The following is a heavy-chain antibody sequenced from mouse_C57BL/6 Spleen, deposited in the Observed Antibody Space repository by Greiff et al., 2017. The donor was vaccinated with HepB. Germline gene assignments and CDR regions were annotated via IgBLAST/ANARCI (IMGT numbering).Heavy chain of an antibody. CDR2: IDPSDSET. D-gene: IGHD3-1*01. J-gene: IGHJ2*01. V-gene: IGHV1-52*01. CDR1: GYTFTSYW. CDR3: ARGATLYFDY. Sequence: VQLQQSGAELVRPGSSVKLSCKASGYTFTSYWMHWVKQRPIQGLEWIGNIDPSDSETHYNQKFKDKATLTVDKSSSTAYMQLSSLTSEDSAVYYCARGATLYFDYWGQGTTLTVSS.